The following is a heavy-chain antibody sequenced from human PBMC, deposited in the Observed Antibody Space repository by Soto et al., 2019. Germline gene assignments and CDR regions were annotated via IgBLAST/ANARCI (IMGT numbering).Heavy chain of an antibody. Sequence: GESLKISCKGSGYSFTSYWIGWVRQMPGKGLEWMGIIYPGDSDTRYSPSFQGQVTISADKSISTAYLQWSSLKASDTAMYYCGGSEGAGKYYYGMDVWGQGTTVTVSS. V-gene: IGHV5-51*01. CDR1: GYSFTSYW. J-gene: IGHJ6*02. CDR2: IYPGDSDT. D-gene: IGHD6-13*01. CDR3: GGSEGAGKYYYGMDV.